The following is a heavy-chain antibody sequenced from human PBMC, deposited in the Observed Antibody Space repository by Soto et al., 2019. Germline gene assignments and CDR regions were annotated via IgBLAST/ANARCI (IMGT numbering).Heavy chain of an antibody. V-gene: IGHV1-46*01. Sequence: ASVKVSCKASGYTFTSYYMHWVRQAPGQGLEWMGIINPSDGNTSYAQKFQGRVTLTRDTSTNTVNMELSSLRSEDTAVYYCAREKWLVRRNDPFDIWGQGTMVTVSS. CDR2: INPSDGNT. D-gene: IGHD6-19*01. J-gene: IGHJ3*02. CDR3: AREKWLVRRNDPFDI. CDR1: GYTFTSYY.